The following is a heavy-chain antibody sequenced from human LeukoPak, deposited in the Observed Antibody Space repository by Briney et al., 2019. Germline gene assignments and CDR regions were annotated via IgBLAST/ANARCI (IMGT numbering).Heavy chain of an antibody. CDR1: GFTFSSYS. CDR3: AREGYCSSTSCYRGDAFDI. V-gene: IGHV3-21*01. CDR2: ISISSSYI. D-gene: IGHD2-2*01. Sequence: PGGSLRLSCAASGFTFSSYSMNWVRQAPGKGLEWVSSISISSSYIYYADSVKGRFTISRDNAKNSLYLQMNSLRAEDTAVYYCAREGYCSSTSCYRGDAFDIWGQGTMVTVSS. J-gene: IGHJ3*02.